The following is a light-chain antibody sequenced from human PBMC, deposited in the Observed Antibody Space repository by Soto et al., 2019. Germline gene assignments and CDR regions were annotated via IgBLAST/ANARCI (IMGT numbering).Light chain of an antibody. CDR2: EVT. V-gene: IGLV2-8*01. CDR3: SSYTGGNPSYV. CDR1: SSDVGGYDY. J-gene: IGLJ1*01. Sequence: QSALTQPRSASGSRGRSVTISCTGTSSDVGGYDYVSWSQQHPGKAPKLMIYEVTIRPSGVSDRFSGSKSGNTASLTVSGLQAEDEADYYCSSYTGGNPSYVFGTGTKVTVL.